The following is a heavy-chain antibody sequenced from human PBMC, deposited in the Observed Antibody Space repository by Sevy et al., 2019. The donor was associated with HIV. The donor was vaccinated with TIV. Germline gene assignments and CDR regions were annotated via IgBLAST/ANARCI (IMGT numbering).Heavy chain of an antibody. CDR3: ARVRSCSGGSCYSGGWFDP. CDR2: IYSGGST. Sequence: GGSLRLSCAASGFIVSSNYMSWVRRAPGKGLEWVSVIYSGGSTYYADSVKGRFTISRDNSKNTLYLQMNSLRAEDTAVYYCARVRSCSGGSCYSGGWFDPWGQGTLVTVSS. D-gene: IGHD2-15*01. V-gene: IGHV3-53*01. CDR1: GFIVSSNY. J-gene: IGHJ5*02.